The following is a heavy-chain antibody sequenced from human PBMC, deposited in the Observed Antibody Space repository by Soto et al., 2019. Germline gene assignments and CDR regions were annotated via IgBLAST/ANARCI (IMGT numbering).Heavy chain of an antibody. CDR1: GGTFSSYA. V-gene: IGHV1-69*13. D-gene: IGHD3-10*01. CDR3: ARVLTMVRGVIISSYYYYYGMDV. CDR2: IIPIFGTA. J-gene: IGHJ6*02. Sequence: SVKVSCKASGGTFSSYAISWVRQAPGQGLEWMGGIIPIFGTANYAQKFQGRVTIAADESTSTAYMELSSLRSEDTAVYYCARVLTMVRGVIISSYYYYYGMDVWGQGTTVTVSS.